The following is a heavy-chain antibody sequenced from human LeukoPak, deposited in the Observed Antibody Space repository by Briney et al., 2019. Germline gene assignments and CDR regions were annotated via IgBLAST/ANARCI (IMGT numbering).Heavy chain of an antibody. Sequence: SGGSLRLSCAASGFSLSTFWMHWVRQAPGKWLAWVSRIDYDGITTTYADSVKGRFTISRDNAKNTLYLQMNSLRAEDTAVYYCTHLGWFDPWGQGTLVTVSS. CDR3: THLGWFDP. V-gene: IGHV3-74*01. CDR2: IDYDGITT. J-gene: IGHJ5*02. CDR1: GFSLSTFW.